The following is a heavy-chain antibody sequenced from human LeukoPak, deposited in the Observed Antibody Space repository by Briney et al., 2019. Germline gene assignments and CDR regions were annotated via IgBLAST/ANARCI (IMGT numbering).Heavy chain of an antibody. CDR1: GFTFTYYA. Sequence: GGSLRLSCAASGFTFTYYAMHWVRQAPGKGLEWVAVMSNDGGNKYHADSVKGRFTISRDNSKNTLYLQMNSLRAEDTAVYYCAAMTTVTTGFDHWGQGTLVTVSS. D-gene: IGHD4-17*01. J-gene: IGHJ4*02. CDR2: MSNDGGNK. CDR3: AAMTTVTTGFDH. V-gene: IGHV3-30-3*01.